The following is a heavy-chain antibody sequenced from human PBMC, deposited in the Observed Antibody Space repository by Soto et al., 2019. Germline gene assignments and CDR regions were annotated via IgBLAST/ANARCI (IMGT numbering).Heavy chain of an antibody. Sequence: QVQLVQSGAEEKKPGASVKVSCKASGYTFTSYAMHWVRQAPGQRLEWMGWINAGNGNTKYSQQFQGRVTITRDTSATTASMELSSLRSEDTAVYYCARSSGYYLIDDYWGQGTLVTVSS. CDR1: GYTFTSYA. V-gene: IGHV1-3*05. J-gene: IGHJ4*02. D-gene: IGHD3-22*01. CDR2: INAGNGNT. CDR3: ARSSGYYLIDDY.